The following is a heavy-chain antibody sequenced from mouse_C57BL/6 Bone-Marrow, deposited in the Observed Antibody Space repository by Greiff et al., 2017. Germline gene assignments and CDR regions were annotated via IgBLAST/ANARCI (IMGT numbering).Heavy chain of an antibody. J-gene: IGHJ1*03. CDR2: ILPGSGST. CDR1: GYTFPGNW. D-gene: IGHD1-1*01. V-gene: IGHV1-9*01. CDR3: AKNYGSSYGWYFDV. Sequence: VQLQQSGAELMKPGASVKLSCKATGYTFPGNWIGGVKQRPGHGLEWIGEILPGSGSTNYNEKFKGKATFTADTSSNTAYMQLSSLTTEDSAIYYCAKNYGSSYGWYFDVWGTGTTVTVSS.